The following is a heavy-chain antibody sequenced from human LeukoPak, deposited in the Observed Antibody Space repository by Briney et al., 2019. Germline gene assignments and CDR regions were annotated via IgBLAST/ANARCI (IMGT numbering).Heavy chain of an antibody. CDR1: GYSFSDYA. Sequence: ASVKVSCKASGYSFSDYAITWVRQVPGQGLEWMGWISPKSADTHLAQKLQGRVTMTTDTSTSTAYMELRSLRSDDTAVYFCARLGPVNKDHYIDVGGKGTTVTTSS. J-gene: IGHJ6*03. CDR3: ARLGPVNKDHYIDV. V-gene: IGHV1-18*01. CDR2: ISPKSADT. D-gene: IGHD4-17*01.